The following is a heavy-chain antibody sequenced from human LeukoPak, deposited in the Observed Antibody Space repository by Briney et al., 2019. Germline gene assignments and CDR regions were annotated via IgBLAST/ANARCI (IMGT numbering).Heavy chain of an antibody. V-gene: IGHV1-46*01. D-gene: IGHD3-9*01. J-gene: IGHJ4*02. CDR2: INPSGGST. CDR3: ATVDILTGYYEYYFDY. Sequence: ASVKVSCKASGYTFTSYYMHWVRQAPGQGLEWMGIINPSGGSTSYAQKFQGRVTMTEDTSTDTAYMELSSLRSEDTAVYYCATVDILTGYYEYYFDYWGQGTLVTVSS. CDR1: GYTFTSYY.